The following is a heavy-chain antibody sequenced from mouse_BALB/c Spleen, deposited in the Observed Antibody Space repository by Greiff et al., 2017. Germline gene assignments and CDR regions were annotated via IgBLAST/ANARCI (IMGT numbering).Heavy chain of an antibody. D-gene: IGHD1-1*01. CDR3: ARGPSGSSYDWYFDV. CDR1: GFTFSSYA. J-gene: IGHJ1*01. CDR2: ISSGGST. Sequence: EVQGVESGGGLVKPGGSLKLSCAASGFTFSSYAMSWVRQTPEKRLEWVASISSGGSTYYPDSVKGRFTISRDNARNILYLQMSSLRSEDTAMYYCARGPSGSSYDWYFDVWGAGTTVTVSS. V-gene: IGHV5-6-5*01.